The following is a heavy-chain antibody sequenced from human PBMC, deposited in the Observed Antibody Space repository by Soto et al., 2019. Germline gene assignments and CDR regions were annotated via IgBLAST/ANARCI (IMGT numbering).Heavy chain of an antibody. CDR1: GDSVSSNSAA. CDR2: TYYRSKWYN. D-gene: IGHD3-3*01. Sequence: SQTLSLTCAISGDSVSSNSAAWNWIRQSPSRGLEWLGRTYYRSKWYNDYAVSVKSRITINPDTSKNQFSLQLNSVTPEDTAVYYCARDLLRSGYDFWSCYYGRDYYYYGMDVWGQGNTVTVSS. J-gene: IGHJ6*02. CDR3: ARDLLRSGYDFWSCYYGRDYYYYGMDV. V-gene: IGHV6-1*01.